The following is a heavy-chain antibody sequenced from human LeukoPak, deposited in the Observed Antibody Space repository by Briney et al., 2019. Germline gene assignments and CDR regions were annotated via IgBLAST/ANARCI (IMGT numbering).Heavy chain of an antibody. Sequence: GGSLRLSCAASGFTFSNYGMHWVRQAPGKGLEWVAVISYDGSNKYYADSVKGRFTISRDNSKNTLYLQMNSLRAEDTAVYYCAKADIVVVTATGAFDIWGQGTMVTVSS. V-gene: IGHV3-30*18. D-gene: IGHD2-21*02. CDR1: GFTFSNYG. CDR2: ISYDGSNK. J-gene: IGHJ3*02. CDR3: AKADIVVVTATGAFDI.